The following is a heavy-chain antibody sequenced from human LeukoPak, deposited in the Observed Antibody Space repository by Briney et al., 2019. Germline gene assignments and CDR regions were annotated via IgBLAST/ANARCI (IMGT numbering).Heavy chain of an antibody. CDR1: GFTVRSNY. CDR3: AKVEQITIFGVFHPVGFDY. J-gene: IGHJ4*02. Sequence: GGSLRLSCAASGFTVRSNYMSWVRQAPGKGLEWVSVIYSGGSTYYADSVKGRFTISRDSSKNTLYLQMNSLRAEDTAVYYCAKVEQITIFGVFHPVGFDYWGQGTLVTVSS. CDR2: IYSGGST. D-gene: IGHD3-3*01. V-gene: IGHV3-53*01.